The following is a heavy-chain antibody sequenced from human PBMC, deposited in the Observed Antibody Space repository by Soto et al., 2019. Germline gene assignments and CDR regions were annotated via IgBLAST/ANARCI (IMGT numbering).Heavy chain of an antibody. CDR2: ISGSGVSK. D-gene: IGHD1-26*01. CDR3: AEDRSPGATNCNVY. Sequence: PGGSLRLSCVVSGFIFSSSAMNWVRQAPGKGLEWVSTISGSGVSKYYADSVKGRFTVSRDNSNNTVSLQMNSLRAEDAAVYYCAEDRSPGATNCNVYWGQGTLVTVSS. J-gene: IGHJ4*02. CDR1: GFIFSSSA. V-gene: IGHV3-23*01.